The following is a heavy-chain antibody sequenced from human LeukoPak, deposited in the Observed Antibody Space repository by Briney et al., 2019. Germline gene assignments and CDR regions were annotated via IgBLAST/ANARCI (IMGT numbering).Heavy chain of an antibody. CDR2: ISGSGSNT. CDR1: GFTSSNFA. Sequence: GGSLRLSCAAYGFTSSNFAMTLFRQAPGRGLEWVSGISGSGSNTYYADSVKGRFTISRDNSKNTLYLQMDSLRAEDTAIYYCARGIFGEGAYFNVCDYWGQGTLVTVSS. V-gene: IGHV3-23*01. CDR3: ARGIFGEGAYFNVCDY. D-gene: IGHD3-10*01. J-gene: IGHJ4*02.